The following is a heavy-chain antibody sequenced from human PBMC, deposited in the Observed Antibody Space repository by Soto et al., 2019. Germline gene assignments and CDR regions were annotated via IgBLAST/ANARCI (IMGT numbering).Heavy chain of an antibody. V-gene: IGHV3-23*01. Sequence: DVQLLESGGGLVQPGGSLRLSCTASGFTFSNYAMSWVRQAPGKGLEWVASMSGSGGSTYYADSVKGRFTIARDNSKKTLDQHMSSLRAEDTAFYYCAKEPNYDFWSGYRYFDAWGQGSLVTVSS. CDR1: GFTFSNYA. CDR3: AKEPNYDFWSGYRYFDA. CDR2: MSGSGGST. D-gene: IGHD3-3*01. J-gene: IGHJ4*02.